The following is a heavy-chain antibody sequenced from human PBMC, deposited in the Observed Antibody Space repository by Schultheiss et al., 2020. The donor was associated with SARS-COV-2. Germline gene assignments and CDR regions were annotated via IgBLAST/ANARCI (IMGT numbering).Heavy chain of an antibody. CDR2: INHSGST. D-gene: IGHD3-16*01. CDR1: GGSFSGYY. J-gene: IGHJ4*02. V-gene: IGHV4-34*01. Sequence: SETLSLTCVVYGGSFSGYYWSWIRQPPGKGLEWIGEINHSGSTNYNPSLKSRVTISVDTSKNQFSLKLSSVTAADTAVYYCARARLIYFDYWGQGTLVTVSS. CDR3: ARARLIYFDY.